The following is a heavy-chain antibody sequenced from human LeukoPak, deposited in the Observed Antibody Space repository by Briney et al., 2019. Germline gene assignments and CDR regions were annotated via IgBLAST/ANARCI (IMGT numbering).Heavy chain of an antibody. CDR2: ISAYNGNT. D-gene: IGHD3-10*01. V-gene: IGHV1-18*01. Sequence: ASVKVSCKASGYTFTSYGISWVRQAPGQGLEWMGWISAYNGNTNYAQQLQGRVTMTTDTSTSTAYMELRRLRSDDTAVYYCARGPLWFGELSRYNWFDPWVQGTLVTVSS. J-gene: IGHJ5*02. CDR3: ARGPLWFGELSRYNWFDP. CDR1: GYTFTSYG.